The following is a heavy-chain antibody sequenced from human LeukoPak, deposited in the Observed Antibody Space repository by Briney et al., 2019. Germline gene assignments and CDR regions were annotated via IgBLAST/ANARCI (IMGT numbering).Heavy chain of an antibody. J-gene: IGHJ6*03. CDR3: ARVKEPEGHYYYYMDV. Sequence: GSLRLSCAASGFTFSSYSMNWVRPAPGTGLEWVSSISSTSSYISYADSVKGRFTISRDNAKNSLYLQMNSLRAEDTAVYYCARVKEPEGHYYYYMDVWGKGTTVTVSS. V-gene: IGHV3-21*01. D-gene: IGHD1-14*01. CDR2: ISSTSSYI. CDR1: GFTFSSYS.